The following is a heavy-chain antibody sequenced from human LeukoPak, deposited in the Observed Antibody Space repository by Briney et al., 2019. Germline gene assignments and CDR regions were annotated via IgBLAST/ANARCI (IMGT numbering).Heavy chain of an antibody. V-gene: IGHV4-59*08. Sequence: SETLSLTCTVPGGSISDYYWSWIRQPPGKGLEWIGYLYYSGSTNCNPSLKSRVTISAGTSKTQFSLKLSSVPAADTAVYFCARHSSSQAWFAPWGQGTLVTVSS. CDR3: ARHSSSQAWFAP. CDR1: GGSISDYY. D-gene: IGHD6-13*01. J-gene: IGHJ5*02. CDR2: LYYSGST.